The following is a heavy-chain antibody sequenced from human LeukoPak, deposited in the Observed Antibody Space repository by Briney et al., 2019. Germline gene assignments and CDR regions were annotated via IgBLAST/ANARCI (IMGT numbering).Heavy chain of an antibody. CDR1: GGSISSYY. D-gene: IGHD5-12*01. V-gene: IGHV4-59*01. CDR2: IYYSGST. J-gene: IGHJ4*02. Sequence: SETLSLTCTVYGGSISSYYWSWIRQPPGRGLEWIGYIYYSGSTNYNTSLKSRVTISVDTSKNQFSLKLSSVTAADTAVYYWARVSGYENFDYWGQGTLVTVSS. CDR3: ARVSGYENFDY.